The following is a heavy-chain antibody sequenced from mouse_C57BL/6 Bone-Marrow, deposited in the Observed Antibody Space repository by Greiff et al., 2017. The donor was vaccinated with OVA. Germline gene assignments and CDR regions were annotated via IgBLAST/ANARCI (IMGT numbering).Heavy chain of an antibody. CDR1: GYTFTSYW. CDR2: IDPSDSYT. J-gene: IGHJ2*01. D-gene: IGHD3-2*02. Sequence: QVQLQQPGAELVMPGASVKLSCKASGYTFTSYWMHWVKQRPGQGLEWIGEIDPSDSYTNYNRKFKGKSTLTVDKSSSTAYMQLSSLTSEDAAVYYCARGDSSGYYFDYWGQGTTLTVSS. CDR3: ARGDSSGYYFDY. V-gene: IGHV1-69*01.